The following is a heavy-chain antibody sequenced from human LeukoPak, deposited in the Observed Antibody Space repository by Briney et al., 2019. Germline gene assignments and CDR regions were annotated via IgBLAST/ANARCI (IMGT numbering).Heavy chain of an antibody. CDR3: ARWIHDSAAWRLDY. D-gene: IGHD3-22*01. V-gene: IGHV3-7*04. J-gene: IGHJ4*02. Sequence: GGSLRLSCAASGFTFSNYYMSWVRQAPGKGLEWVANIKQDASAVFQVDSLKGRFTVSRDNTKNSLYLQMSSLRVEDTAVYYCARWIHDSAAWRLDYWGRGALVTVSS. CDR1: GFTFSNYY. CDR2: IKQDASAV.